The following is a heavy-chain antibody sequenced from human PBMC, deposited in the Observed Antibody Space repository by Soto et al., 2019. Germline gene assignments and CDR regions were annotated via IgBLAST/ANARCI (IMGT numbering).Heavy chain of an antibody. CDR3: ARGEHVVPLNPSNYYFGY. J-gene: IGHJ4*02. D-gene: IGHD2-2*01. Sequence: PEGSLRLSCAASGFTVSDNYMSWVRHAPGKGLEWVSVIYSGGSTYYADSVKGRFTISRDNSKNTLYLQMTSLRVEDTAVYYCARGEHVVPLNPSNYYFGYWGQGTLVTVSS. V-gene: IGHV3-53*01. CDR1: GFTVSDNY. CDR2: IYSGGST.